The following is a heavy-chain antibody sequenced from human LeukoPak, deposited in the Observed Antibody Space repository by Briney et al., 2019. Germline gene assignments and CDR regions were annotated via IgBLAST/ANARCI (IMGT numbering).Heavy chain of an antibody. CDR2: ISGSGGST. CDR3: AKGTPSNYYGSGSYGDY. J-gene: IGHJ4*02. D-gene: IGHD3-10*01. V-gene: IGHV3-23*01. Sequence: SGGSLRLSCAASGFTFSSYAMSWVRQAPGKGLEWVSAISGSGGSTYYADSVKGRFTISRDNSKNTLYLQMNSLRAEDTAVYYCAKGTPSNYYGSGSYGDYWGQGTLVTVFS. CDR1: GFTFSSYA.